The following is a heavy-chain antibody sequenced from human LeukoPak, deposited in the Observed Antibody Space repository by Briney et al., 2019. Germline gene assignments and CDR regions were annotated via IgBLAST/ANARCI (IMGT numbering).Heavy chain of an antibody. V-gene: IGHV1-2*04. CDR2: INPNSGGT. J-gene: IGHJ4*02. Sequence: ASVKVSCKASGYIFTGYYMHWVRQAPGQGLEWMGWINPNSGGTNYAQKFQGWVTMTRDTSISTAYMELSRLRSDDTAVYYCARLPGSGSFAYFDYWGQGTLVTVSS. D-gene: IGHD1-26*01. CDR1: GYIFTGYY. CDR3: ARLPGSGSFAYFDY.